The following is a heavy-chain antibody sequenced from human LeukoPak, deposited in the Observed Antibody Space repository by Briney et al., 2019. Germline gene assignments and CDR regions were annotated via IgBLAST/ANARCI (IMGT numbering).Heavy chain of an antibody. D-gene: IGHD3-10*01. V-gene: IGHV3-30*18. J-gene: IGHJ6*02. Sequence: GGSLRLSCAASGFIFNTCVMHWVRHAPGKGLEWVARILYDGSRQYYTDSVKGRFTIARDDSQNTLFLEMSSLRDEDTAVYYCVKSSGTDDYGMDAWGQGTTVTVSS. CDR2: ILYDGSRQ. CDR3: VKSSGTDDYGMDA. CDR1: GFIFNTCV.